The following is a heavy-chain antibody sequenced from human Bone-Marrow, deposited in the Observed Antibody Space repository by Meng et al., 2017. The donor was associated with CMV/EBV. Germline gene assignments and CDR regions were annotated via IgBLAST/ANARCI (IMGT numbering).Heavy chain of an antibody. V-gene: IGHV3-49*04. D-gene: IGHD3-22*01. Sequence: GGSLRLSCTASGFIFGDYAVTWVRQAPGKGLEWVGFIRSNTYGGTAEYAASVKGRFTISRDDSKSTAYLQMNSLKTEDTALYYCTRDLRPYYYDSSAFDYWGQGTRVTVYS. J-gene: IGHJ4*02. CDR1: GFIFGDYA. CDR2: IRSNTYGGTA. CDR3: TRDLRPYYYDSSAFDY.